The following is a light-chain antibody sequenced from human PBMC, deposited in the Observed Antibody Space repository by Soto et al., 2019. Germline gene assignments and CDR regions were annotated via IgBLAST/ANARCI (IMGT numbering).Light chain of an antibody. CDR2: LGS. V-gene: IGKV2-28*01. CDR3: MQPLENFRT. CDR1: ARLLHKNGYNY. Sequence: IVMTQSPLSLSVTPGEAASISCMSSARLLHKNGYNYVDWYMQKPGQSPQLLIYLGSNRASGVPDRFSGSGSDTYFTLKISRVEADDVGVYYCMQPLENFRTFGQGTKVDI. J-gene: IGKJ1*01.